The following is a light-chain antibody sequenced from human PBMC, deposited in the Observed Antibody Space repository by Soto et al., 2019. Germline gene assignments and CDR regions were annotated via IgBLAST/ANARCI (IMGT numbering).Light chain of an antibody. Sequence: QSALTQPASVSGSPGQSITISCTGTSSDVGGYNYVSWYQQHPGKAPKLMIDDVSNRPSGVSNRFSGSKSGNTASLTISGLQAEDEADYYCSSYTSSSTLYVFGTGTQLTVL. CDR3: SSYTSSSTLYV. V-gene: IGLV2-14*01. CDR1: SSDVGGYNY. CDR2: DVS. J-gene: IGLJ1*01.